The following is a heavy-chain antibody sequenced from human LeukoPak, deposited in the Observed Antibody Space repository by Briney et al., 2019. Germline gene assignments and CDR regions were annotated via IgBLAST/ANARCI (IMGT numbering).Heavy chain of an antibody. CDR3: ARSYYGSGSHWGMDV. CDR2: INAGNGNT. CDR1: GYTFTSYA. D-gene: IGHD3-10*01. J-gene: IGHJ6*04. V-gene: IGHV1-3*01. Sequence: ASVKVSCKASGYTFTSYAMHWVRLAPGQRLEWMGWINAGNGNTKYSQKFQGRVTITRDTSASTAYMELSSLRSEDTAVYYCARSYYGSGSHWGMDVWGKGTTLTVSS.